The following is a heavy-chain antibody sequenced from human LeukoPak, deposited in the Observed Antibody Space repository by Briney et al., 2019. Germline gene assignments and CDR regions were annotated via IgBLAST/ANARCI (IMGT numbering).Heavy chain of an antibody. CDR3: AKDDYYDTSGYRD. J-gene: IGHJ4*02. CDR1: GFTFSSYG. CDR2: ISYDVGKK. Sequence: GRSLRLSCAASGFTFSSYGMHWVRQAPGKGLEGGPVISYDVGKKYYADSVKGRFTISRDNSKNTLYLQMNSLRAEDTAVYYCAKDDYYDTSGYRDWGQGTLVTVSS. D-gene: IGHD3-22*01. V-gene: IGHV3-30*18.